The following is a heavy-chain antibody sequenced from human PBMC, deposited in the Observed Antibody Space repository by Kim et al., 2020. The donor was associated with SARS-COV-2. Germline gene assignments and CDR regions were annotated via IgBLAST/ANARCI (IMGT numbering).Heavy chain of an antibody. Sequence: SETLSLTCTVSGGSISSSSYYWGWIRQPPGKGLEWIGSIYYSGSTYYNPSLKSRVTISVDTSKNQFSLKLSSVTAADTAVYYCARHGQTRKRYSYGYALDYWGQGTLVTVSS. CDR2: IYYSGST. V-gene: IGHV4-39*01. J-gene: IGHJ4*02. CDR1: GGSISSSSYY. CDR3: ARHGQTRKRYSYGYALDY. D-gene: IGHD5-18*01.